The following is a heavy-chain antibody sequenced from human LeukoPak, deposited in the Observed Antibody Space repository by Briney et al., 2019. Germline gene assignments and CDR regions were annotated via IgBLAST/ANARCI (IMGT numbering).Heavy chain of an antibody. J-gene: IGHJ5*02. CDR1: GYTFTGYY. V-gene: IGHV1-2*02. Sequence: ASVKVSCKASGYTFTGYYMHWVRQAPGQGLEWIGWINPNSGGTNYAQKFQGRVTMTRDTSISTAYMELSRLRSDDTAVYYCARNRRGIVVVPAAIGNWFDPWGQGTLVTVSS. CDR3: ARNRRGIVVVPAAIGNWFDP. D-gene: IGHD2-2*02. CDR2: INPNSGGT.